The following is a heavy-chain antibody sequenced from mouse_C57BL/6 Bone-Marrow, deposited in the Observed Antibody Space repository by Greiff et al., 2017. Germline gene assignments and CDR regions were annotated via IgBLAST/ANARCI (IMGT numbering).Heavy chain of an antibody. V-gene: IGHV7-3*01. CDR1: GFTFTDYY. CDR2: IRNKANGYTT. J-gene: IGHJ3*01. CDR3: ARSGVQRCPWFAY. Sequence: EVKVVESGGGLVQPGGSLSLSCAASGFTFTDYYMSWVRQPPGKALEWLGFIRNKANGYTTEYSASVKGRFTISRDNFQSILYLHMNALRAEDSATYYCARSGVQRCPWFAYWGQGTLVTVSA. D-gene: IGHD1-1*01.